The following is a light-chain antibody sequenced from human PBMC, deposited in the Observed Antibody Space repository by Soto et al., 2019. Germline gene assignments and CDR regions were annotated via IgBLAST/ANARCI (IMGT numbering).Light chain of an antibody. V-gene: IGKV1-8*01. Sequence: AIRVTQSPSSFSASTGDRVTITCRASQDIGNYLAWYQQKPGKAPELLIYGSSTLHDGVPSRFSGGGSGTDFTLTISRLQSEDFATYYCQQYYLYPRTFGQGTKVE. CDR1: QDIGNY. CDR3: QQYYLYPRT. J-gene: IGKJ1*01. CDR2: GSS.